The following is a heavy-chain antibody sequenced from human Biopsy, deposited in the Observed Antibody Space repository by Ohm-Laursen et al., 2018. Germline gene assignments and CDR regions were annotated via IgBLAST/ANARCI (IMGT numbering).Heavy chain of an antibody. J-gene: IGHJ1*01. Sequence: GPSVKVSCQASGYTFTGQYLHWVRQVPGQRLEWMGWINPHSGTTKFAQDFQGRATMTRDTSITTAYMELRRLRSDDTAVYYCAKGQDLRGGAEYFQHWGQGALVTVSS. D-gene: IGHD2-15*01. CDR2: INPHSGTT. V-gene: IGHV1-2*02. CDR1: GYTFTGQY. CDR3: AKGQDLRGGAEYFQH.